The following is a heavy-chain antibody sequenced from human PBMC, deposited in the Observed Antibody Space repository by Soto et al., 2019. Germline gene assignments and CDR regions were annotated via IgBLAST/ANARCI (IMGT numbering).Heavy chain of an antibody. Sequence: GGSVKVSCKASGYTSADFGISCVGQSPLQGLEWMGWVSGNNGASNPAPKVQGRITMTLDTSTGVSYMALRSLRSDDTAIYYCVRDQKYFRVNGNWFDSWGQGTLVTVPS. CDR1: GYTSADFG. CDR3: VRDQKYFRVNGNWFDS. V-gene: IGHV1-18*04. J-gene: IGHJ5*01. CDR2: VSGNNGAS. D-gene: IGHD2-2*01.